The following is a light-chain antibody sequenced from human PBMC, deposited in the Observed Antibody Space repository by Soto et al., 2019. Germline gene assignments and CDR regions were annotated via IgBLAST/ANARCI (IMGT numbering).Light chain of an antibody. CDR1: SSDIGAYNY. J-gene: IGLJ2*01. V-gene: IGLV2-14*01. CDR2: EVS. CDR3: NAFTTIHTLV. Sequence: QSALTQPASVSGSPGQSITISCTGTSSDIGAYNYVSWYQQHPGKAPKLIIYEVSNRPSGVSDRFSGSKSGNAASLTISGLQAEDEADYYCNAFTTIHTLVFGGGTKVTVL.